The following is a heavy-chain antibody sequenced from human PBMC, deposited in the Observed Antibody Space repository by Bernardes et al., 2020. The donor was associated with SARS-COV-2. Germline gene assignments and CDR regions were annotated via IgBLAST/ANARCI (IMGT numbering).Heavy chain of an antibody. J-gene: IGHJ5*02. Sequence: ASVKVSCKASGYTFTGYYMHWVRQAPGQGLEWMGWINPNSGGTNYAQKFQGRVTMTRDTSISTAYMELSRLRSDDTAAYYCARDGSSSWYVWFDPWGQGTLVTVSS. D-gene: IGHD6-13*01. CDR2: INPNSGGT. CDR3: ARDGSSSWYVWFDP. CDR1: GYTFTGYY. V-gene: IGHV1-2*02.